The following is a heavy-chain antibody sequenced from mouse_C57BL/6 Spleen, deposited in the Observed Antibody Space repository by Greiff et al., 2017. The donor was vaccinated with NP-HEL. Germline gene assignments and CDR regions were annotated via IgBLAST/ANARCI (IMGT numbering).Heavy chain of an antibody. D-gene: IGHD1-1*01. Sequence: VQLQQSGAELVRPGASVTLSCKASGYTFTDYEMHWVKQTPVHGLEWIGAIDPETGGTAYNQKFKGKAILTADKSSSTAYMELRSLTSEDSAVYYCTRCRYYGSSLDYWGQGTTLTVSS. V-gene: IGHV1-15*01. CDR1: GYTFTDYE. CDR2: IDPETGGT. J-gene: IGHJ2*01. CDR3: TRCRYYGSSLDY.